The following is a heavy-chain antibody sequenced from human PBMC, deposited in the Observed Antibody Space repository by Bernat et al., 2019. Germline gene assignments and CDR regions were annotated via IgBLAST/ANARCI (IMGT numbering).Heavy chain of an antibody. V-gene: IGHV4-38-2*01. CDR2: IYHSGST. CDR3: AGGSRSYPNDAFDI. Sequence: QVQLQESGPGLVKPSETLSLTCAVSGYSISSGYYWGWIRQPPGKGLEWIGSIYHSGSTYYNPSLKSRVTISVDTSKNQFSLKLSSVTAADTAVYYCAGGSRSYPNDAFDIWGQGTMVTVSS. D-gene: IGHD1-26*01. J-gene: IGHJ3*02. CDR1: GYSISSGYY.